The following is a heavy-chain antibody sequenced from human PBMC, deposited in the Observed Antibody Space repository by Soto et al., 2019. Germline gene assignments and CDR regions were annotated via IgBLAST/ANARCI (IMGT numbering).Heavy chain of an antibody. Sequence: QVQLVESGGGVVQPGRSLRLSCAASGFTFSSYGMHWVRQAPGKGLEWVAVIWYDGSNKYYADSVKGRFTCSRDNSKNTQHLQMNSLRAEDTAVYYYARSVWPVTTTLQTPLSYYYSGLDVWGQGTTVTVSS. D-gene: IGHD4-17*01. CDR3: ARSVWPVTTTLQTPLSYYYSGLDV. J-gene: IGHJ6*02. V-gene: IGHV3-33*01. CDR1: GFTFSSYG. CDR2: IWYDGSNK.